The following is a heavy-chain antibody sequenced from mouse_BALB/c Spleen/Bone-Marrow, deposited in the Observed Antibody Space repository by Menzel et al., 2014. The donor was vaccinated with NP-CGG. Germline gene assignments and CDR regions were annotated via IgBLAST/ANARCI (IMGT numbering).Heavy chain of an antibody. CDR1: GFSLTSYG. Sequence: QVHVKQSGPGLVAPSQSLSITCTVSGFSLTSYGVHWVRQPPGKVLEWLGVIWAGGSTNYNSALMSRLSFSKDNSKSQVFLKMNSLQTDDTAMYYCARGSYYEGAMDYWGQGTSVTVSS. D-gene: IGHD1-1*01. V-gene: IGHV2-9*02. J-gene: IGHJ4*01. CDR2: IWAGGST. CDR3: ARGSYYEGAMDY.